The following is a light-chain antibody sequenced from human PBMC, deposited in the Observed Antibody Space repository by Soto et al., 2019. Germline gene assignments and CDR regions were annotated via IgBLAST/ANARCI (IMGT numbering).Light chain of an antibody. CDR1: QSINSW. J-gene: IGKJ5*01. V-gene: IGKV1-5*03. CDR3: QQYEIYPIT. Sequence: DIQMTQSPSTLSASVGDRVTITCRASQSINSWLAWYQQKPGKAPKLLIYKASSLESGGPSRFNGSGSGTEFTLTISSLQPDDFAAYYCQQYEIYPITFGQGTRLEIK. CDR2: KAS.